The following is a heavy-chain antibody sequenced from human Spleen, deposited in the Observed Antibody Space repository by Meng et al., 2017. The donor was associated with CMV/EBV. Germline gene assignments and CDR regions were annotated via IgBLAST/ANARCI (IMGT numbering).Heavy chain of an antibody. V-gene: IGHV4-34*01. CDR2: INHSGST. Sequence: SCAVYGGSFSGYYWSWIRQPPGKGLEWIGEINHSGSTNYNPSLKSRVTISVDTSKNQFSLKLSSVTAADTAVYYCARGRLRWYRDAFDIWGQGTMVTVSS. CDR1: GGSFSGYY. J-gene: IGHJ3*02. CDR3: ARGRLRWYRDAFDI. D-gene: IGHD4-23*01.